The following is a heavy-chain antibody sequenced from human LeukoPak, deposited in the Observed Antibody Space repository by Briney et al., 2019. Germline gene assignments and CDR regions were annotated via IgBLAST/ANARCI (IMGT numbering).Heavy chain of an antibody. CDR3: ARVLSSGWYYRHFDY. V-gene: IGHV3-30*02. J-gene: IGHJ4*02. Sequence: TGGSLRLSCATTGFIFNNYGMHWVRRAPGKGLEWVALMPYDGSDKYYADPVKGRFTISRDNSKNTLYLQMNSLRAEDTAVYYCARVLSSGWYYRHFDYWGQGTLVTVSS. D-gene: IGHD6-19*01. CDR2: MPYDGSDK. CDR1: GFIFNNYG.